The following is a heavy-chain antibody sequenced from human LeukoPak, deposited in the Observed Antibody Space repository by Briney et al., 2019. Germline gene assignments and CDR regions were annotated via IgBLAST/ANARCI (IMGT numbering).Heavy chain of an antibody. D-gene: IGHD3-10*01. CDR3: AKDGELLWFGELSYNWFDP. J-gene: IGHJ5*02. V-gene: IGHV3-30*02. Sequence: GGSLRLSCAAAGFTLSSYGMHWVRQAPGKGLEWVAFIRYDGSNKYYAGSVKGRFTISRDNSKNTLYLQMNSLRAEDTAVYYCAKDGELLWFGELSYNWFDPWGQGTLVTVSS. CDR2: IRYDGSNK. CDR1: GFTLSSYG.